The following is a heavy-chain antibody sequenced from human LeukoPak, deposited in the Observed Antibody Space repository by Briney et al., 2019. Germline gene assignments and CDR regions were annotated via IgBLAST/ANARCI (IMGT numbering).Heavy chain of an antibody. Sequence: GASVKVSCKASGGTFSSYAISWVRQAPGQGLEWMGGVIPIFGTANYAQKFQGRVTITADESTSTAYMELSSLRSEDTAVYYCARGGPVANTLGYFQHWGQGTLVTVSS. CDR1: GGTFSSYA. V-gene: IGHV1-69*13. CDR3: ARGGPVANTLGYFQH. D-gene: IGHD6-19*01. CDR2: VIPIFGTA. J-gene: IGHJ1*01.